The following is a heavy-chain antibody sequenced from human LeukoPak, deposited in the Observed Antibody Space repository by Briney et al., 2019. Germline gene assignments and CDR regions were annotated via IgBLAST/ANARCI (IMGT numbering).Heavy chain of an antibody. CDR2: IYYSGTT. V-gene: IGHV4-39*01. CDR1: GGSISSSSYY. CDR3: ARRTITIIVGYYFDY. J-gene: IGHJ4*02. Sequence: PSETLSLTCTVSGGSISSSSYYWGWIRQPPGKGLEWIGSIYYSGTTYYNPSLKSRVTISVDTSNNQFSLKLRSVTATDTAVYYCARRTITIIVGYYFDYLGQGTLVTVSS. D-gene: IGHD3-22*01.